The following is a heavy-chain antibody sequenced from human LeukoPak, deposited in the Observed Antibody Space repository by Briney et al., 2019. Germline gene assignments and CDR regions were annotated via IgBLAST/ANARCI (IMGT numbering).Heavy chain of an antibody. D-gene: IGHD3-3*01. CDR3: ATGVVPYYGLDV. CDR2: IYYSGST. CDR1: RGSISGYY. Sequence: PSETLPLTCSVSRGSISGYYWSWIRQPPGKGLEWIGYIYYSGSTNYNPSLKSRVTMSVDTSKNLFSLKLNSVTAADTAVYYCATGVVPYYGLDVWGQGTTVTVSS. V-gene: IGHV4-59*01. J-gene: IGHJ6*02.